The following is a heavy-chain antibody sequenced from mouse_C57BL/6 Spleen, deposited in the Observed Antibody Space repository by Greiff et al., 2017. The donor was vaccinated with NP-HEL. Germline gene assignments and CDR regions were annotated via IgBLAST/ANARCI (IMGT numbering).Heavy chain of an antibody. Sequence: DVKLQESGPGLVKPSQSLSLTCTVTGSSITSGYGWTWIRQFPGNNMEWMGYISYSGSTNYNPSLNSRISITRDTSKNQFFLQLNSVTTEDTATYYCARTARIKYWGQGTTLTVSS. V-gene: IGHV3-2*02. J-gene: IGHJ2*01. CDR1: GSSITSGYG. D-gene: IGHD1-2*01. CDR2: ISYSGST. CDR3: ARTARIKY.